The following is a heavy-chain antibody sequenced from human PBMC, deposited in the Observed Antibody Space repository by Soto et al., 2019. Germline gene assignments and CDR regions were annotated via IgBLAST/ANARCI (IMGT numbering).Heavy chain of an antibody. V-gene: IGHV3-9*02. Sequence: EVQLLESGGGLVQPGRSLRLSCVASGVIADDYAMDWVRQAPGKGLEWVSGISSNSATINYADSVKGRFTISRDNAKNSLFLQMTSLRPEDTAFYYCVKVIKWGWMTTIHYFDSWGQGTLVTVSS. J-gene: IGHJ4*02. CDR3: VKVIKWGWMTTIHYFDS. D-gene: IGHD4-17*01. CDR2: ISSNSATI. CDR1: GVIADDYA.